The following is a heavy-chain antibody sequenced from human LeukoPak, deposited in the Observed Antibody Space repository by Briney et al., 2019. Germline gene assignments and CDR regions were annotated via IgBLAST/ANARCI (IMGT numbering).Heavy chain of an antibody. CDR3: ASPAEAAAGGFDY. D-gene: IGHD6-13*01. V-gene: IGHV3-48*03. CDR2: ISSSGSTI. CDR1: GFTSRGYK. Sequence: TGGSLRLSCAASGFTSRGYKMNWVRQAPGRGRGWVSYISSSGSTIYYADSVKGRFTISRDNGKNSLYLQMNSLRAEDTAVYYCASPAEAAAGGFDYWGQGTWSPSPQ. J-gene: IGHJ4*02.